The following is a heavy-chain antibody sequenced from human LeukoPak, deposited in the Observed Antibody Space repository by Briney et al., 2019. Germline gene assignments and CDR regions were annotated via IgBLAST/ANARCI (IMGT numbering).Heavy chain of an antibody. V-gene: IGHV3-15*07. CDR1: GFIFNSFW. CDR2: IRSNSDGGTI. Sequence: PGGSLRLSCAASGFIFNSFWMNWVRQAPGKGLEWVGRIRSNSDGGTIDYAAPVKGRFTLSRDDSKDTLYLQMNSLQTEDTAVYYCATDFYDSTWGQGTLVTVSS. CDR3: ATDFYDST. D-gene: IGHD3-22*01. J-gene: IGHJ5*02.